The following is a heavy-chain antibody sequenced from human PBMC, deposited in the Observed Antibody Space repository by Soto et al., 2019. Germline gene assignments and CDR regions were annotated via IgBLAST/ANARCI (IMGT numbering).Heavy chain of an antibody. CDR3: ARVFARPGYCSSTSCYHAFDI. CDR2: ISAYNGNT. CDR1: GYTFTSYG. Sequence: GASVKVSCKASGYTFTSYGISWVRQAPGQGLEWMGWISAYNGNTNYAQKLQGRVTMTTDTSTSTAYMELRSLRSDDTAVYYCARVFARPGYCSSTSCYHAFDIWGQGTMVTVSS. D-gene: IGHD2-2*01. J-gene: IGHJ3*02. V-gene: IGHV1-18*01.